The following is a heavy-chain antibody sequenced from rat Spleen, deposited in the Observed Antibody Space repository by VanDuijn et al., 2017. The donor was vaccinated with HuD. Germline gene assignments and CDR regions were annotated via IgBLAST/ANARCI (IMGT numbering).Heavy chain of an antibody. D-gene: IGHD5-1*01. CDR1: GFTFSDYY. J-gene: IGHJ3*01. CDR3: ARQGEYWFAY. CDR2: ISPSGGST. V-gene: IGHV5-22*01. Sequence: EVQLVESGGGLVQPGRSLKLSCAASGFTFSDYYMAWVRQAPKKGLEWVASISPSGGSTYYRDSLKGRFTISRDNAKSTLYLQMNSLRSEDTATYYCARQGEYWFAYWGQGTLVTVSS.